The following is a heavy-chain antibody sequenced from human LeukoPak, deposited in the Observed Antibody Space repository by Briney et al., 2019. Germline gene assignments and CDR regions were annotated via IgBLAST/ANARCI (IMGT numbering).Heavy chain of an antibody. CDR3: ARAPLRFLEWYLNWFDP. Sequence: GASVQVSCKASGYTFTSYDINWVRQATGQGLEWMGWMNPNSGNTGYAQKFQGRVTITRNTSISTAYMELSSLRSEDTAVYYCARAPLRFLEWYLNWFDPWGQGTLVTVSS. D-gene: IGHD3-3*01. V-gene: IGHV1-8*03. CDR2: MNPNSGNT. J-gene: IGHJ5*02. CDR1: GYTFTSYD.